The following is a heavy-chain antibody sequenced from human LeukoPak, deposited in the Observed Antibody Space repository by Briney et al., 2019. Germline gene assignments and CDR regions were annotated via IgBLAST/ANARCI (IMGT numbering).Heavy chain of an antibody. CDR2: INHSGST. CDR1: GGSFSGYY. D-gene: IGHD2-2*01. J-gene: IGHJ6*02. Sequence: SETLSLTCAVYGGSFSGYYWSWIRQPPGKGLEWIGEINHSGSTNYNPSLKSRVTISVDTSKNQFSLKLRSVTAADTAVYYCARGLSDIVVVPAATRHNYYYYGMDVWGQGTTVTVSS. V-gene: IGHV4-34*01. CDR3: ARGLSDIVVVPAATRHNYYYYGMDV.